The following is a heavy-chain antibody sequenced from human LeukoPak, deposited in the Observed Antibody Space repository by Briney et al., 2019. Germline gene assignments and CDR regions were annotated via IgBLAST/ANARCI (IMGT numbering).Heavy chain of an antibody. CDR2: IYYSGST. J-gene: IGHJ6*03. CDR1: GGSISSYY. V-gene: IGHV4-59*01. D-gene: IGHD4-17*01. Sequence: TSETLSLTCTVSGGSISSYYWSWIRQPPGKGLEWIGYIYYSGSTNYNPSLKSRVTISVDTSKNQLSLKLSSATAADTAVYYCARQDYGDYFGYYYYYMDVWGKGTTVTVSS. CDR3: ARQDYGDYFGYYYYYMDV.